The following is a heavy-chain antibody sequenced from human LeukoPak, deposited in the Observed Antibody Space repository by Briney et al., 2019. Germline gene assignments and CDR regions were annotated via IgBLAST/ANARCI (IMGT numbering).Heavy chain of an antibody. D-gene: IGHD3-22*01. J-gene: IGHJ4*02. Sequence: GGSLRLSCAASGFTFSSYWMHWVRQAPGKGLVWVSRINSDGSSTSYADSVKGRFTISRDSAKNTLYLQMNSLRAEDTAVYYCARGIDPNYYDSSGYYSGWGQGTLVTVSS. CDR2: INSDGSST. CDR3: ARGIDPNYYDSSGYYSG. CDR1: GFTFSSYW. V-gene: IGHV3-74*01.